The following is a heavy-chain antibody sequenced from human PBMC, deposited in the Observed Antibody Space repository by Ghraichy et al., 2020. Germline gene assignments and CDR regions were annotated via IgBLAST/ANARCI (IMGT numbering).Heavy chain of an antibody. CDR2: TYYRSKWYN. CDR1: GDSVSSNSAA. D-gene: IGHD6-13*01. CDR3: ARDRGYSSKLGGYYYYGMDV. J-gene: IGHJ6*02. Sequence: SQTLSLTCAISGDSVSSNSAAWNWIRQSPSRGLEWLGRTYYRSKWYNDYAVSVKSRITINPDTSKNQFSLQLNSVTPEDTAVYYCARDRGYSSKLGGYYYYGMDVWGQGTTVTVSS. V-gene: IGHV6-1*01.